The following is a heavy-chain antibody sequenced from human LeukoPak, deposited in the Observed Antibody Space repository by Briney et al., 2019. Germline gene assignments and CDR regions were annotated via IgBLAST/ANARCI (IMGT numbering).Heavy chain of an antibody. CDR3: ASGGSLGY. J-gene: IGHJ4*02. CDR1: GFTFSSYE. CDR2: ISSSGSAI. D-gene: IGHD3-10*01. Sequence: PGGSLRLSCAASGFTFSSYEMNWVSQAPGRGLEWVSKISSSGSAIYYADSVKGRFTISRDNAKSTLYLQMNSLRVEDTAVYYCASGGSLGYWGQGTLVTVSS. V-gene: IGHV3-48*03.